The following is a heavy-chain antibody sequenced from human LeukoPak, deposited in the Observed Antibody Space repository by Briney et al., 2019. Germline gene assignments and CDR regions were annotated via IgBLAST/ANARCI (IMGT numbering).Heavy chain of an antibody. V-gene: IGHV3-66*01. J-gene: IGHJ5*02. CDR2: IYDGGST. Sequence: PGGSLRLSCAASGITISSNHMTWVRQAPGKGLEWVSDIYDGGSTSYADSVKGRFIISRDYSKNTLYLQMISLRGEDTAVYYCARFYGVPGGWFDPWGQGTLVTVSS. CDR1: GITISSNH. CDR3: ARFYGVPGGWFDP. D-gene: IGHD4-17*01.